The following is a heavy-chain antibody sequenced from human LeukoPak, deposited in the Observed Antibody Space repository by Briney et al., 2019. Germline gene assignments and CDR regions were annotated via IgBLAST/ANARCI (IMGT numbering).Heavy chain of an antibody. Sequence: PTGRSLRLSCAASGFSFSRYGMHWVRQAPGKGLEWVAFIRYDGSDTYAADSLKGRLTVSRDNSKDSLYLQMNSLRTEDTAVYYCAKDLFGDYVWGTYRAMDKWGQGTLVTVSS. J-gene: IGHJ4*02. CDR3: AKDLFGDYVWGTYRAMDK. CDR1: GFSFSRYG. D-gene: IGHD3-16*02. CDR2: IRYDGSDT. V-gene: IGHV3-30*02.